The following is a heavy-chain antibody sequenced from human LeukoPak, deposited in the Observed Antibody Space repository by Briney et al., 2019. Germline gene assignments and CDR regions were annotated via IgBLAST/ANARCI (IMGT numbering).Heavy chain of an antibody. V-gene: IGHV3-30*02. J-gene: IGHJ4*02. CDR1: EFSFSTYG. D-gene: IGHD3-16*01. Sequence: GGSLRLSCATSEFSFSTYGMHWARQAPGKGLEWVAFEQKDGSYKKYADSVKGRFTISRDNSKNTLYLQMNSLRVEDTAVYYCANIPNSFGPDYWGQGSLVTVSS. CDR3: ANIPNSFGPDY. CDR2: EQKDGSYK.